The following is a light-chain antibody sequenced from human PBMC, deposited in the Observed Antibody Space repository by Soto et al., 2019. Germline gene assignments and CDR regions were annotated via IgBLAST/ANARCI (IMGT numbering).Light chain of an antibody. V-gene: IGLV2-14*01. Sequence: QSALTQPASVSGSPGQSITISCTGTSSDVGGYNFVSWYQQHPGKAPKLIIYEVTHRPSGVSNRFSGSKSGNTASLTISGLQAEDEADYYCSSYTASNILEVFGTVTKLTVL. CDR1: SSDVGGYNF. CDR3: SSYTASNILEV. CDR2: EVT. J-gene: IGLJ1*01.